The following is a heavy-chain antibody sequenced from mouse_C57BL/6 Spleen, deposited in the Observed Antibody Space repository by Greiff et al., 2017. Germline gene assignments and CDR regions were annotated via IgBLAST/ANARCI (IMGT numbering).Heavy chain of an antibody. J-gene: IGHJ3*01. CDR1: GFTFSDYG. D-gene: IGHD2-12*01. CDR3: AYSPWFAY. V-gene: IGHV5-17*01. Sequence: EVKLMESGGGLVKPGGSLKLSCAASGFTFSDYGMHWVRQAPEKGLEWVAYISSGSSTIYYADTVKGRFTISRDNAKNTLFLQMTSLRSEDTAMYYCAYSPWFAYWGQGTLVTVSA. CDR2: ISSGSSTI.